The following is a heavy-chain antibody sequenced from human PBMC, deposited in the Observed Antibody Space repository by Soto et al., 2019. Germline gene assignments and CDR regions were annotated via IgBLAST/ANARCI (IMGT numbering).Heavy chain of an antibody. V-gene: IGHV1-18*04. D-gene: IGHD3-9*01. CDR1: GYTFTGYY. CDR3: ARGGYYDILTGYSARMGIDY. J-gene: IGHJ4*02. Sequence: GASVKVSCKASGYTFTGYYMHWVRQAPGQGLEWMGWISAYNGNTNYAQKLQGRVTMTTDTSTSTAYMELRSLRSDDTAVYYCARGGYYDILTGYSARMGIDYWGQGTLVTVSS. CDR2: ISAYNGNT.